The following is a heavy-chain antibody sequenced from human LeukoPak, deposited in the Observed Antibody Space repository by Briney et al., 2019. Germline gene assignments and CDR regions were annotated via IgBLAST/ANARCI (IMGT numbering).Heavy chain of an antibody. Sequence: ASVKVSCKASGYTFTTYSIFWVRQAPGQRLEWMGWINAGNGNTKYSQKLQGRVTITRDTSANTAYVELSSLRSEDTAVYYCARVDLNAFDIWGQGTMVTVSS. J-gene: IGHJ3*02. CDR2: INAGNGNT. CDR1: GYTFTTYS. V-gene: IGHV1-3*01. CDR3: ARVDLNAFDI.